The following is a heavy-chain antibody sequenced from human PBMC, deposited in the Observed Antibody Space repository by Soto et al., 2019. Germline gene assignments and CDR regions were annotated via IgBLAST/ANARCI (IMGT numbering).Heavy chain of an antibody. CDR2: IYHSGST. CDR1: GGSISSTNW. CDR3: ARVIATAVHWFEP. Sequence: SETLSLTCAVSGGSISSTNWWSWVRQPPGKGLEWIGEIYHSGSTNYNPSLKSRVTISVDKSKNQFSLKLSSVTAADTAVYYCARVIATAVHWFEPWGQGTLVTVSS. D-gene: IGHD6-25*01. J-gene: IGHJ5*02. V-gene: IGHV4-4*02.